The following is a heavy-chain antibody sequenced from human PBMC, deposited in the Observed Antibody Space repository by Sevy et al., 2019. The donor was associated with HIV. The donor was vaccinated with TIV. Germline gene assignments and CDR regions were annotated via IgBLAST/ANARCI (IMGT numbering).Heavy chain of an antibody. CDR2: INQDGSEK. J-gene: IGHJ3*02. D-gene: IGHD3-22*01. CDR1: GFTFSSYW. V-gene: IGHV3-7*01. CDR3: ARDLKRSITMIVPGAFDI. Sequence: GGSLRLSCAASGFTFSSYWMSWVRQAPEKGLEWVANINQDGSEKYYVDSVKGRFTISRDNAKNSLYLQMNSLRAEDTAVYYCARDLKRSITMIVPGAFDIWGQGTMVTVSS.